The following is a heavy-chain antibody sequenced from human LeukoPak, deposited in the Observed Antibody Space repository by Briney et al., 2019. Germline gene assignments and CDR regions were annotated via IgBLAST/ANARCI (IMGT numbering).Heavy chain of an antibody. CDR2: ISSGSIYI. J-gene: IGHJ3*02. CDR1: GFTFDDYT. D-gene: IGHD2-21*01. V-gene: IGHV3-21*01. Sequence: GGSLRLSCAASGFTFDDYTMHWVRQAPGKGLEWVSSISSGSIYIDLADPLMGRFTISRDDAKNSLYLQMNSLRAEDTAVYYCTIRIYSGAFDIWGQGTMVTVSS. CDR3: TIRIYSGAFDI.